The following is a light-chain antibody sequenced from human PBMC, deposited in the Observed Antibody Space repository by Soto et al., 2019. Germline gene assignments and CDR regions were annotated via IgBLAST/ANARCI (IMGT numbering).Light chain of an antibody. Sequence: EIVLTQSPATLSLSPGERATLSCRASQSVDSYLAWYEQKPGQAPRLLIYDASNRATGIPARFSGSGSGTEFTLTISSLQSEDFALYYCQQYNNWPITFGQGTRLEI. J-gene: IGKJ5*01. CDR1: QSVDSY. CDR3: QQYNNWPIT. CDR2: DAS. V-gene: IGKV3-11*01.